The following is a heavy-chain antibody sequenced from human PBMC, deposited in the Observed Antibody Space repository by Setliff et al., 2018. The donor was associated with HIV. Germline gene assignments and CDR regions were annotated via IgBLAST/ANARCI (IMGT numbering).Heavy chain of an antibody. Sequence: GESLKISCAASGFTFDDYDMNWVRQAPGKGLEWVSGINWNGGSTGYADSVKGRFTISRDNAKNSLDLQMNSLRAEDTAFYYCARGTYYFDSSGYYPSDYWGQGTLVTVSS. CDR3: ARGTYYFDSSGYYPSDY. CDR2: INWNGGST. D-gene: IGHD3-22*01. J-gene: IGHJ4*02. CDR1: GFTFDDYD. V-gene: IGHV3-20*04.